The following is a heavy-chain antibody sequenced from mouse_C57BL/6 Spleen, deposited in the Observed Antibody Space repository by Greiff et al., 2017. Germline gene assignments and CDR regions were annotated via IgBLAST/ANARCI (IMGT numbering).Heavy chain of an antibody. V-gene: IGHV1-81*01. CDR3: ARWGDYAMDY. Sequence: VQRVESGAELARPGASVKLSCKASGYTFTSYGISWVKQRTGQGLEWIGEIYPRSGNTYYNEKFKGKATLTADTSSSTAYMELRSLTSEDSAVYVCARWGDYAMDYWGQGTSGTVSS. J-gene: IGHJ4*01. CDR1: GYTFTSYG. CDR2: IYPRSGNT.